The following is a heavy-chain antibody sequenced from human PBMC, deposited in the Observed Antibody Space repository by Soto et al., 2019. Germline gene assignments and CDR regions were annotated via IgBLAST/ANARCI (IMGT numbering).Heavy chain of an antibody. CDR1: GGSFSGYY. J-gene: IGHJ2*01. CDR3: ARRGNSFRYGGKGVVAWYFDL. V-gene: IGHV4-34*01. D-gene: IGHD2-15*01. Sequence: PSETLSLTSPVYGGSFSGYYWSWFRQPPGKGQEWIGEINHSGSTNYNPSLKSRVTISVDTSKNQFSLKLSSVTAADTAVYYCARRGNSFRYGGKGVVAWYFDLWGRGTLVTVPS. CDR2: INHSGST.